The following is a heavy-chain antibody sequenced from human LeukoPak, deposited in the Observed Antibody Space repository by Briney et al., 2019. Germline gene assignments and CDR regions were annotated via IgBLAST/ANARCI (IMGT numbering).Heavy chain of an antibody. CDR3: TTGRIAA. CDR2: ISWNSGSI. CDR1: GFIFNNYA. D-gene: IGHD6-13*01. J-gene: IGHJ3*01. V-gene: IGHV3-9*01. Sequence: GGSLRLSCAGSGFIFNNYAMHWVRQPPGKGLEWVSGISWNSGSIDYADSVKGRFTISRDNAKNSLYLQMNSLKTEDTAVYYCTTGRIAAWGQGTMVTVSS.